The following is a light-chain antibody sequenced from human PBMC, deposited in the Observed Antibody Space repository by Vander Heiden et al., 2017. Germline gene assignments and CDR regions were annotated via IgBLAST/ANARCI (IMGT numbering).Light chain of an antibody. CDR3: QSYDSSLSGWV. J-gene: IGLJ3*02. Sequence: QSVLTQPPSVSAPPAHWVTVSCTRSSSNIGAHYDVHWYQQLPGTALKLLIDGNDNRPSGVPDRFSGSTSVTSASLAITGLQAEDETDYYCQSYDSSLSGWVFGGGTKLTVL. CDR2: GND. V-gene: IGLV1-40*01. CDR1: SSNIGAHYD.